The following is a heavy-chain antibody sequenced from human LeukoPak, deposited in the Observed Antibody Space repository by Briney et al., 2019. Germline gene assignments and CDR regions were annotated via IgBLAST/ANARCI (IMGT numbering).Heavy chain of an antibody. J-gene: IGHJ4*02. CDR1: VGSISSSSYY. Sequence: KSSETLSLTCTVSVGSISSSSYYWGWIRQPPGKGLEWIGSIYYSGSTYYNPSLKSRVTISVDTSKNQFSLKLSSVTAADTAVYYCARQRGDSSGYYFNYWGQGTLVTVSS. V-gene: IGHV4-39*01. CDR2: IYYSGST. CDR3: ARQRGDSSGYYFNY. D-gene: IGHD3-22*01.